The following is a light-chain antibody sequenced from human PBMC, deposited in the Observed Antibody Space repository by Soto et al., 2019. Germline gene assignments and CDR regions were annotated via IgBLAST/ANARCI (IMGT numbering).Light chain of an antibody. Sequence: QLVLTQSPSASASLGASVKLTCTLSSGHSDYAIAWHQQQPEKGPRYLMKLNSDGSHSKGDGIPDRFSGSSSGAERYLTISRLQSEDEADYLCQTWGAGMVFGGGTKLTVL. CDR3: QTWGAGMV. J-gene: IGLJ3*02. V-gene: IGLV4-69*01. CDR1: SGHSDYA. CDR2: LNSDGSH.